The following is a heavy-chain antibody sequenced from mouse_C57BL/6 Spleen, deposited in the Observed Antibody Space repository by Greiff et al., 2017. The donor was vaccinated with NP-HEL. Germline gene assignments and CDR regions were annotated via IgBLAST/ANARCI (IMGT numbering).Heavy chain of an antibody. D-gene: IGHD2-5*01. Sequence: QVQLQQSGAELMKPGASVKLSCKATGYTFTGYWIEWVKQRPGHGLEWIGEILPGSGSTNYNEKFKGKATFTADTSSNTAYMQLSSLTTEDSAIYYCARDRSNYGRVAYWGQGTLVTVSA. CDR3: ARDRSNYGRVAY. V-gene: IGHV1-9*01. CDR2: ILPGSGST. CDR1: GYTFTGYW. J-gene: IGHJ3*01.